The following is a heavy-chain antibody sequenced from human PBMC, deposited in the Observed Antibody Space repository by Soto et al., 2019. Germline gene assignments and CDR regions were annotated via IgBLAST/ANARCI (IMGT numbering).Heavy chain of an antibody. CDR2: ISGIGESR. J-gene: IGHJ4*02. CDR1: GFTFSKYA. CDR3: AKTSGVIVVVTSFGH. D-gene: IGHD3-22*01. Sequence: GGSLRLSCAASGFTFSKYALNWVRQGPGKGLEWFSAISGIGESRHDADSVKGRFTISRDNSKNTLYLQLNSLRAEDTAIYYCAKTSGVIVVVTSFGHWGQGT. V-gene: IGHV3-23*01.